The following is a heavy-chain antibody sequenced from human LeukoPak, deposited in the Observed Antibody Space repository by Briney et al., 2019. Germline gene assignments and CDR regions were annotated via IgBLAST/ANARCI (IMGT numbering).Heavy chain of an antibody. D-gene: IGHD6-19*01. CDR1: GGTFSSYA. CDR2: IIPIFGTA. Sequence: GASVKVSCKASGGTFSSYAISWVRQAPGQGLEWMGGIIPIFGTANYAQKFQGRVTITADKSTGTAYMELSSLRSEDTAVYYCARETLGAVAGTSSGFDYWGQGTLVTVSS. CDR3: ARETLGAVAGTSSGFDY. J-gene: IGHJ4*02. V-gene: IGHV1-69*06.